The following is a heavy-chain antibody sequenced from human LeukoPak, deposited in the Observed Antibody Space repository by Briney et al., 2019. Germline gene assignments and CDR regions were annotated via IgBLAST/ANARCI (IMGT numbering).Heavy chain of an antibody. J-gene: IGHJ5*01. Sequence: GGSLRLSCAAPGFTFSDFSFSWVRQAPGKGLEWVSYISTGSADRKYADSVKGRFTISRDDATNSVSLLMNSLRGDDAAVYYCARDVGYCSGGNCYRWFASWGQGTLVTVSS. CDR2: ISTGSADR. D-gene: IGHD2-15*01. CDR1: GFTFSDFS. CDR3: ARDVGYCSGGNCYRWFAS. V-gene: IGHV3-48*01.